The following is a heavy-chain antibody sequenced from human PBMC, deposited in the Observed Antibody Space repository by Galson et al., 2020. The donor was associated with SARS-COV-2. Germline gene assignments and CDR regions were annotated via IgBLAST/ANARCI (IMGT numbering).Heavy chain of an antibody. J-gene: IGHJ5*02. D-gene: IGHD3-3*01. V-gene: IGHV4-34*01. CDR1: CGSFSGYY. CDR2: INHSGST. Sequence: SETLSLTCAVYCGSFSGYYWSWIRQPPAKGLEWIGEINHSGSTNYNPSLKSRVTISADTSKNQFSLKLSSVTAADTAVYYCARGTEEWLSSENWFDPWGQGTLVTVSS. CDR3: ARGTEEWLSSENWFDP.